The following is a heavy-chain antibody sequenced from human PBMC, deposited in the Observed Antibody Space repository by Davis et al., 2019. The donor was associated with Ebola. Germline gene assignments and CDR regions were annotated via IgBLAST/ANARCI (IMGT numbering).Heavy chain of an antibody. CDR2: MNPNSGDA. J-gene: IGHJ4*02. V-gene: IGHV1-8*01. CDR1: GYTFTSFD. CDR3: ARVPVGNHADF. D-gene: IGHD2/OR15-2a*01. Sequence: ASVKVSCKASGYTFTSFDINWVRQATGQGLEWMGWMNPNSGDAGYAQKFQGRVTMTRDTSTSTAYMELSSLRTDDTAVYYCARVPVGNHADFWGQGTLVTVSS.